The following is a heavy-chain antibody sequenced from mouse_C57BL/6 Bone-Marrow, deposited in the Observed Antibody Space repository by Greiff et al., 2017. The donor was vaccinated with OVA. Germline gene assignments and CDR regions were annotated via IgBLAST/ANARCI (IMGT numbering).Heavy chain of an antibody. CDR1: GYTFTDYN. J-gene: IGHJ2*01. CDR3: ARWIGYYYFDY. D-gene: IGHD2-3*01. V-gene: IGHV1-18*01. CDR2: INPNNGGT. Sequence: VQLKESGPELVKPGASVKLPCKASGYTFTDYNMDWVKQSHGKSLEWIGDINPNNGGTIYNQKFKGKATLTVDKSSSTAYMELRSLTSEDTAVYYCARWIGYYYFDYWGQGTTRTVSS.